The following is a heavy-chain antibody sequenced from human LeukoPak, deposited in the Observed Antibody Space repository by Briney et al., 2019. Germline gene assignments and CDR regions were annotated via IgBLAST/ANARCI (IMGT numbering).Heavy chain of an antibody. CDR2: IYYSGTT. J-gene: IGHJ4*02. CDR3: ARIQSSSSPFDY. Sequence: PSETLSLTCTVSGGSVSSNYWSWIRQPPGKGLEWIGYIYYSGTTTYNPSLESRFTISVDTSKNQFSLRLSSVTAAGTAVYYCARIQSSSSPFDYWGQGTLVTVSS. V-gene: IGHV4-59*02. CDR1: GGSVSSNY. D-gene: IGHD2-2*01.